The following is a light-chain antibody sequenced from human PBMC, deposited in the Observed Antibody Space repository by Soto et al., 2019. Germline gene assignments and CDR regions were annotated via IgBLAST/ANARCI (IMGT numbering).Light chain of an antibody. CDR1: SSDVGNYNY. J-gene: IGLJ1*01. CDR2: DVS. CDR3: SSYTSSSNYV. Sequence: QSALTQPASVSGSPGQSITISCTGTSSDVGNYNYVSWYQQHPGKAPKLMIHDVSNRPSGVSNRFSGSKSGNTASLTISGLQAEDEADYYCSSYTSSSNYVFGTGTRSPS. V-gene: IGLV2-14*01.